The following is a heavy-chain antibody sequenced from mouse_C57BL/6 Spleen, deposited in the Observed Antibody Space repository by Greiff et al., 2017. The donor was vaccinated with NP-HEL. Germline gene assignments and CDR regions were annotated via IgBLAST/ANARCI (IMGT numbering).Heavy chain of an antibody. CDR3: TASYGSGY. CDR1: GFNIKDDY. CDR2: IDPENGDT. Sequence: VQLKQSGAELVRPGASVKLSCTASGFNIKDDYMHWVKQRPEQGLEWIGWIDPENGDTEYASKFQGKATITADTSSNTAYLQLSSLTSEDTAVYYCTASYGSGYWGQGTLVTVSA. J-gene: IGHJ3*01. D-gene: IGHD1-1*01. V-gene: IGHV14-4*01.